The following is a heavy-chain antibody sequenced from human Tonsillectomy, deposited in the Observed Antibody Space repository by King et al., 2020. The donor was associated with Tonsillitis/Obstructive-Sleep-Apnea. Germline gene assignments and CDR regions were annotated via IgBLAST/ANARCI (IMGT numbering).Heavy chain of an antibody. D-gene: IGHD3-3*01. CDR2: IYYSGGT. J-gene: IGHJ3*02. V-gene: IGHV4-31*01. Sequence: QLQESGPGLVKPSQTLSLTCTVSGGSISSGGYYWSCIRQHPGKGLEWIGYIYYSGGTYYNPSLKSLVTISVDTSKNQFSLKLSSVTAADTAVYYCARATYYDFWSGGPAFDIWGQGTMVTVSS. CDR3: ARATYYDFWSGGPAFDI. CDR1: GGSISSGGYY.